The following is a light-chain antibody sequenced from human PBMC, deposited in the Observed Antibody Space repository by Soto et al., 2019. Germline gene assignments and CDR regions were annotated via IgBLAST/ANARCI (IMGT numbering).Light chain of an antibody. J-gene: IGLJ1*01. Sequence: QSALTQPASVSGSPGQSITISCTGTSSDVGGYNYVSWYQQHPGKAPKLMIYDVSNRPSGVSNRFSGSKSGNTASLTISGLHAEDEADYYCSSYRSRSTRVFGTGTKLTVL. V-gene: IGLV2-14*01. CDR1: SSDVGGYNY. CDR2: DVS. CDR3: SSYRSRSTRV.